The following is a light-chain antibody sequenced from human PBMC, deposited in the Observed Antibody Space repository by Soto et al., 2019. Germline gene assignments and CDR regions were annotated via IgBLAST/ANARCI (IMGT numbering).Light chain of an antibody. CDR3: QQTYSSRTWT. CDR1: QFISSF. Sequence: DFQMTQSPSSLSASVVHTVTIACXVSQFISSFLNWYQQKPGKAPKLLIYDASTLQSGVPSRFSGGGSGTDFSLFISNLQPEDFATYYCQQTYSSRTWTFGQGTKVDIK. CDR2: DAS. J-gene: IGKJ1*01. V-gene: IGKV1-39*01.